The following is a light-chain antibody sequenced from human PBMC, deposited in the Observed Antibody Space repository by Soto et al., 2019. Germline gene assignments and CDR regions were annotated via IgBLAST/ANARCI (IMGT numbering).Light chain of an antibody. CDR3: SSYTSSSPVL. CDR2: SVS. Sequence: QSALTQPASVSGSPGQSITISCTGTSSDVGGYNYVSWYQQHPGKAPKLMIYSVSNRPSGVSNRFSGSKSGNMASLTISGLQAEDEADYYCSSYTSSSPVLFGGGTKLTVL. V-gene: IGLV2-14*01. CDR1: SSDVGGYNY. J-gene: IGLJ2*01.